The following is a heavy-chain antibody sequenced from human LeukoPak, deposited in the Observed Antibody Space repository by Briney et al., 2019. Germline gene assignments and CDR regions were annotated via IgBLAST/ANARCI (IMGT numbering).Heavy chain of an antibody. J-gene: IGHJ3*02. D-gene: IGHD3-22*01. Sequence: GGSLRLSCAASGFTFSSYRMNWVRQAPGKGLEWVSYISSSSSTIYYADSVKGRFTISRDNAKNSLYLQMNSLRDEDTAVYYCARDYYDSSGYLNPNAFDIWGQGTMVTVSS. CDR1: GFTFSSYR. V-gene: IGHV3-48*02. CDR3: ARDYYDSSGYLNPNAFDI. CDR2: ISSSSSTI.